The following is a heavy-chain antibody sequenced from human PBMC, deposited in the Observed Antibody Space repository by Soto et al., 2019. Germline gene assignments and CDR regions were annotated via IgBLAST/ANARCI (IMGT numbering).Heavy chain of an antibody. CDR1: GYTFTSYA. D-gene: IGHD2-21*02. J-gene: IGHJ1*01. CDR3: ARVELGPPLLRKMTATPLLQH. V-gene: IGHV1-3*01. CDR2: INAGNGNT. Sequence: ASVKVSCKASGYTFTSYAMHWVRQAPGQRLEWMGWINAGNGNTKYSQKFQGRVTITRDTSASTAYMELRSLRSDDTAVYYCARVELGPPLLRKMTATPLLQHWGQGTLVTVSS.